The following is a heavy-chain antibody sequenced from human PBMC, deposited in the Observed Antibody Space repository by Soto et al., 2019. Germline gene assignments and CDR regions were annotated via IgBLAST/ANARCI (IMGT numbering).Heavy chain of an antibody. D-gene: IGHD4-17*01. V-gene: IGHV3-15*01. CDR3: TTHDYGDPSEYFQQ. CDR2: IKSKTDGGTT. Sequence: EVQLVESGGGLVKPGGSLRLSCAASGFTFSNAWMSWVRQAPGKGLEWVGRIKSKTDGGTTDYAAPVKGRFTISRDDSKNTLYLQMNSLKTEDTAVYYCTTHDYGDPSEYFQQWGQGTLVTVSS. CDR1: GFTFSNAW. J-gene: IGHJ1*01.